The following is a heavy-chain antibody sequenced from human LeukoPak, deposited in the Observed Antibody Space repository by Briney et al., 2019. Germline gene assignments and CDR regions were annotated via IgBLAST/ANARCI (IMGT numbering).Heavy chain of an antibody. CDR2: IYYSGST. CDR1: GGSISTYY. J-gene: IGHJ2*01. D-gene: IGHD4-17*01. CDR3: ARREDLRPFDL. Sequence: PSETLSLTCTVSGGSISTYYWSWIRQPPGKGLEWIGYIYYSGSTNYNPSLKSRVTISVDTSKNQFSLKLSSVTAADTAVYYCARREDLRPFDLWGRGTLVTVSS. V-gene: IGHV4-59*08.